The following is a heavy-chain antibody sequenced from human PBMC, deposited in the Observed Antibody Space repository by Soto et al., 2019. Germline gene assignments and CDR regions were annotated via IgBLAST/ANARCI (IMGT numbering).Heavy chain of an antibody. CDR2: IWFDGSKK. V-gene: IGHV3-33*06. CDR3: AKPHSMMILDRFDP. Sequence: QVQLVESGGGVVQPGKSLRLSCAASGFKFRNYAIHWVRQAPGKGLEWLAVIWFDGSKKYYADSVKGRFTISRDNSKNAVYLHMTGLPADDSGVFYCAKPHSMMILDRFDPWGHGTLVTVSS. D-gene: IGHD3-16*01. J-gene: IGHJ5*02. CDR1: GFKFRNYA.